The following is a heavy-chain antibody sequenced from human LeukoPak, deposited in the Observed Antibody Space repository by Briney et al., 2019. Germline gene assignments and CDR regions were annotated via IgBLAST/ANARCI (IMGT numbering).Heavy chain of an antibody. CDR1: GGSIGSYY. CDR3: ARRAAAGLGIKYFDY. J-gene: IGHJ4*02. Sequence: PSETLSLTCTVSGGSIGSYYWSWIRQPPGKGLEWIGYIYYSGSTNYNPSLKSRVTISVDTSKNQFSLKLSSVTAADTAVYYCARRAAAGLGIKYFDYWGQGTLVTVSS. V-gene: IGHV4-59*08. D-gene: IGHD6-13*01. CDR2: IYYSGST.